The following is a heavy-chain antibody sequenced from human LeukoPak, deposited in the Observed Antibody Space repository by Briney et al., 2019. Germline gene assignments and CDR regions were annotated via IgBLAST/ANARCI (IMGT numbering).Heavy chain of an antibody. CDR3: ARAGWPLYHDY. J-gene: IGHJ4*02. V-gene: IGHV1-18*01. D-gene: IGHD2-8*01. CDR2: ISAYNGNT. CDR1: GYAFISYG. Sequence: ASVKVSCKASGYAFISYGISWVRQAPGQGLEWMGWISAYNGNTNYVQKLQGRVTMTTDTSTSTAYMELRSLRPDDTAVYYCARAGWPLYHDYWGQGTLVTVSS.